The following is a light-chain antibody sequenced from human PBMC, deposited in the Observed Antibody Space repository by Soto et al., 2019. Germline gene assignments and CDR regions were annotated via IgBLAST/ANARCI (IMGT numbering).Light chain of an antibody. CDR3: QQSYSTPKT. CDR1: QSISSY. J-gene: IGKJ3*01. Sequence: DIQMTQSPSSLSASVGDRVTITCRASQSISSYLNWYQQKPGKAPKLLIYAASSLQSGVPSRFSGSRSGTDFTLTSSSLQPEDFATYYCQQSYSTPKTFGPGTKVDIK. CDR2: AAS. V-gene: IGKV1-39*01.